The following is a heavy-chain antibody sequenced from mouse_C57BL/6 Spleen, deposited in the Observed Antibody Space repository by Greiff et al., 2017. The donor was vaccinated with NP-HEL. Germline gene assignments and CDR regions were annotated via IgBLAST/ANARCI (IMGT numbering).Heavy chain of an antibody. CDR3: ARRVTTVPRGYFDV. Sequence: QVPLQQPGAELVMPGASVKLSCKASGYTFTRYWMHLVKPRPGQDLEWIGEIDPSDSYTNYNQKFKGKSTLTVAKSSSTAYMQLSSLTSEDSAVYYCARRVTTVPRGYFDVWGTGTTVTVSS. D-gene: IGHD1-1*01. J-gene: IGHJ1*03. CDR1: GYTFTRYW. V-gene: IGHV1-69*01. CDR2: IDPSDSYT.